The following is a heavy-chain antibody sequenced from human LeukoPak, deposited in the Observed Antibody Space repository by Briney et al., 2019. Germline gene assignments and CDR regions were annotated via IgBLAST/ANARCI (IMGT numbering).Heavy chain of an antibody. D-gene: IGHD1-26*01. CDR2: ISSSGSTI. V-gene: IGHV3-11*01. Sequence: PGGSLRLSCAASGFTFSDYYMSWLRQAPGKGAEWVSYISSSGSTIDYADSVKGRFTISRDNAKNSLYLQMNSLRAEGTAVYFCASGTYYFDFWGQGTLVTVSS. CDR1: GFTFSDYY. J-gene: IGHJ4*02. CDR3: ASGTYYFDF.